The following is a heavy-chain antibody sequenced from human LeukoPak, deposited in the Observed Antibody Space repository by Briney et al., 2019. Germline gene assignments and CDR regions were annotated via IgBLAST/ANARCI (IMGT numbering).Heavy chain of an antibody. CDR1: GYTFTSYD. D-gene: IGHD3-9*01. J-gene: IGHJ5*02. V-gene: IGHV1-8*01. Sequence: GASVKVSCKASGYTFTSYDINWVRQATGQGLEWMGWMNPNSGNTGYAQKFQGRVTMTTDTSTSTAYMELRSLRSDDTAVYYCARAGNILTGYYLGNWFDPWGQGTLVTVSS. CDR3: ARAGNILTGYYLGNWFDP. CDR2: MNPNSGNT.